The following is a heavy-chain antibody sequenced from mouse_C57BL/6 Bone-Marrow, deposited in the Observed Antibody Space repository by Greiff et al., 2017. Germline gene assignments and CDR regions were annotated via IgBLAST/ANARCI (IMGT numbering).Heavy chain of an antibody. CDR3: ARHEEGIYYDYDVRTWFAY. D-gene: IGHD2-4*01. J-gene: IGHJ3*01. CDR1: GYTFTEYT. V-gene: IGHV1-62-2*01. CDR2: FYPGSGSI. Sequence: QVHVKQSGAELVKPGASVKLSCKASGYTFTEYTIHWVKQRSGQGLEWIGWFYPGSGSIKYNEKFKDKATLTADKSSSTVYMELSRLTSEDSAVYFCARHEEGIYYDYDVRTWFAYWGQGTLVTVSA.